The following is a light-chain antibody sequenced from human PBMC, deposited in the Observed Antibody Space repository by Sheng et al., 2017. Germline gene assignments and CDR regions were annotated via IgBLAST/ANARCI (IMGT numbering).Light chain of an antibody. CDR3: QQTHSMSLLT. V-gene: IGKV1-39*01. CDR1: QSIRTY. CDR2: AAS. Sequence: DIEMTQSPSSLSASVGDRVTITCRASQSIRTYLNCYQQKPGKAPELLIYAASSLQSGVPSRFSGSGSGTDFTLTISSLQPEDFAIYYCQQTHSMSLLTFG. J-gene: IGKJ4*01.